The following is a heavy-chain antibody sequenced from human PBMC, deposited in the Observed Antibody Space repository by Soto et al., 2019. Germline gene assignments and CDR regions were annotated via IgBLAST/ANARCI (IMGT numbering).Heavy chain of an antibody. CDR3: ARGTIVARQHLDY. V-gene: IGHV3-30*03. J-gene: IGHJ4*02. D-gene: IGHD6-6*01. CDR2: ISIRGGDE. CDR1: GFTFSSYA. Sequence: HPGGSLRLSCAASGFTFSSYAMHWARQAPGKGPEWVTVISIRGGDEYYAESVRGRFTISRDDSKNTLYLQMDSLRVEDTAVYYCARGTIVARQHLDYWGQGTLVTVSS.